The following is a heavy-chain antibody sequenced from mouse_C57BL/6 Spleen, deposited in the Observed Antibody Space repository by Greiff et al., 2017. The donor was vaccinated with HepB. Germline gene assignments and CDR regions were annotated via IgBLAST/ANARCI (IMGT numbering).Heavy chain of an antibody. V-gene: IGHV5-9-1*02. CDR1: GFTFSSYA. CDR3: TRVATGSSWDY. Sequence: EVMLVESGEGLVKPGGSLKLSCAASGFTFSSYAMSWVRQTPEKRLEWVAYISSGGDYIYYADTVKGRFTISRDNARNTLYLQMRSLKSEDTAMYYCTRVATGSSWDYWGQGTTLTVSS. J-gene: IGHJ2*01. D-gene: IGHD1-1*01. CDR2: ISSGGDYI.